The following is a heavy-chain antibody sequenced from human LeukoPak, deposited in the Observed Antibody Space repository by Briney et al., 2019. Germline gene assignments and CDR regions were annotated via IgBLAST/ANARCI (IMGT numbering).Heavy chain of an antibody. Sequence: GGSLRLSCAASRFTFSSYAMTWVRQAPGKGLEWVSTISGSGNSTYYADSVKGRFTISRDNSKNTLYLQMNSLRAEDTAVYYCAKDRGSSGFFDYWGRGTLVTVSS. V-gene: IGHV3-23*01. CDR1: RFTFSSYA. CDR2: ISGSGNST. J-gene: IGHJ4*02. D-gene: IGHD3-22*01. CDR3: AKDRGSSGFFDY.